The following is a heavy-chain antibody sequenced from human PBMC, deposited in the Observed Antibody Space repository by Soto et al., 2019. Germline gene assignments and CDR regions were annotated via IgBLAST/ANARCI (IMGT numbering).Heavy chain of an antibody. J-gene: IGHJ6*02. CDR3: AKALDGIDDYFYAMGV. D-gene: IGHD1-1*01. Sequence: PSETLSLTCTVSGGSVTGYYWSWIRQPPGKGLEWISAISGRGDSTYYADAVKGRFTISRDNSKNTLYLQMNSLRFDDTAVYYCAKALDGIDDYFYAMGVWGQGTTGTVSS. CDR1: GGSVTGYY. CDR2: ISGRGDST. V-gene: IGHV3-23*01.